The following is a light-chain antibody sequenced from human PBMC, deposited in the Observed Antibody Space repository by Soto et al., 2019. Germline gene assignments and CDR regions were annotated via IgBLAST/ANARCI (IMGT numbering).Light chain of an antibody. V-gene: IGKV3-20*01. CDR2: GAS. J-gene: IGKJ5*01. Sequence: KNSGGTVSMSKGERASXSCRASQSVTSSYLTWYQQKPGHAPRLLIYGASTRAPGIPDRFSGSRSGTDFTLTISSLEPEDFAVYYCQQYVKLLITFGQVTRIEIK. CDR3: QQYVKLLIT. CDR1: QSVTSSY.